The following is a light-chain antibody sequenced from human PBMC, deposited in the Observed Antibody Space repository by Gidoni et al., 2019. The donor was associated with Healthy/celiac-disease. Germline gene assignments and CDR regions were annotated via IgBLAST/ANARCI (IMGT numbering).Light chain of an antibody. J-gene: IGKJ2*01. Sequence: EIVMTQSPATLSVSTGERATLSCRASQRVSSNVAWYQQKPGQAPRLLIYGASTRATGIPARFRGSGSWTEFTLTISSLQSEDCAVYYCQQYNNWPPYTFGQGTKLEIK. CDR1: QRVSSN. CDR2: GAS. CDR3: QQYNNWPPYT. V-gene: IGKV3-15*01.